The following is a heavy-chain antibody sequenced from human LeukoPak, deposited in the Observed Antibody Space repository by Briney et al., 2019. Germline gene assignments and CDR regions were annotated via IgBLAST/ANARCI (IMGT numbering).Heavy chain of an antibody. CDR1: GFTVSSNY. V-gene: IGHV3-66*01. D-gene: IGHD1-20*01. CDR2: IYSGGTT. CDR3: ARANWNDDAFDI. Sequence: GGSLRLSCAASGFTVSSNYMSWVRQAPGKGLEWVSVIYSGGTTYYADSVKGRFTIYRDNSKNTLYLQMNSLRADDTAVYYCARANWNDDAFDIWGQGTMVTVS. J-gene: IGHJ3*02.